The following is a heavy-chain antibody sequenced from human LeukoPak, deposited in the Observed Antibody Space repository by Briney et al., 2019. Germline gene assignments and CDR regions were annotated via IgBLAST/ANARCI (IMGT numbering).Heavy chain of an antibody. CDR2: SSGGGRST. J-gene: IGHJ4*02. CDR1: GFSFNTCA. CDR3: ARERYFDY. V-gene: IGHV3-23*01. Sequence: GESLRHSCAASGFSFNTCAMSGVRQAPGKGLEWVSTSSGGGRSTDYADSVKGQFTISRDNSKNTLYLQMNSLRAEDTAVYYCARERYFDYWGQGTLVTVSS.